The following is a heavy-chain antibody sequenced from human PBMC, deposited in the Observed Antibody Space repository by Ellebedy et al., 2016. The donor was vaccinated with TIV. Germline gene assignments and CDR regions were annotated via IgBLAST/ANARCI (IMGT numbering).Heavy chain of an antibody. CDR2: VYHSGSP. V-gene: IGHV4-39*01. CDR3: ARIDPWQPIDD. D-gene: IGHD2-21*01. Sequence: MPGGSLRLSCNVSGGSLSTTRYYWAWIRQPPGKGLEWIGSVYHSGSPYFNPSFKSRVTLSADTSKNQFSLNLRTVTAADTAVYYCARIDPWQPIDDWGQGILVTVSS. CDR1: GGSLSTTRYY. J-gene: IGHJ4*02.